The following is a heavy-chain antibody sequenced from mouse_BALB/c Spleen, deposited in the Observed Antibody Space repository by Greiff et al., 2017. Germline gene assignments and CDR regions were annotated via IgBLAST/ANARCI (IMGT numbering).Heavy chain of an antibody. D-gene: IGHD2-12*01. J-gene: IGHJ4*01. V-gene: IGHV1S56*01. CDR3: ARGVLTTDYAMDY. Sequence: QVQLKESGPELVKPGASVRISCKASGYTFTSYYIHWVKQRPGQGLEWIGWIYPGNVNTKYNEKFKGKATLTADKSSSTAYMQLSSLTSEDSAVYFCARGVLTTDYAMDYWGQGTSVTVSS. CDR1: GYTFTSYY. CDR2: IYPGNVNT.